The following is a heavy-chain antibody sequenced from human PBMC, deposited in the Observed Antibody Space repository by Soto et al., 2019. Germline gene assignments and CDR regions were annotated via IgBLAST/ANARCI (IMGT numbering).Heavy chain of an antibody. CDR1: GGSISSGDYY. V-gene: IGHV4-30-4*01. D-gene: IGHD2-2*01. J-gene: IGHJ3*02. CDR2: IYYSGST. Sequence: QVQLQESGPGLVKPSQTLSLTCTVSGGSISSGDYYWSWIRQPPGKGLEWIGYIYYSGSTYYNPSLKSRVTISVDTSKNQFSLKLSSVTAADTAVYYCARGVGVVVVPAARSLYAFDIWGQGTMVTVSS. CDR3: ARGVGVVVVPAARSLYAFDI.